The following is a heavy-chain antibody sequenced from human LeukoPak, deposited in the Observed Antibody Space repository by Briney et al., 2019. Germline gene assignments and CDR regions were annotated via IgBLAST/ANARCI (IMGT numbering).Heavy chain of an antibody. CDR1: GGSISSSSYY. Sequence: PSETLSLTCTVSGGSISSSSYYWGWIRQPPGKGLEWIGSIYYSGSTYYNPSLKSRVTISVDTSKNQFSLKLSSVTAADTAVYYCARDRGWYYFDYWGQGTLVTVSS. CDR3: ARDRGWYYFDY. J-gene: IGHJ4*02. V-gene: IGHV4-39*07. CDR2: IYYSGST. D-gene: IGHD6-19*01.